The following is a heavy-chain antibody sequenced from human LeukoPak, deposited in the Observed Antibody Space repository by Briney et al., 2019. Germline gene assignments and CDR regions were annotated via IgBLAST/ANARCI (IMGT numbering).Heavy chain of an antibody. CDR1: GFTFSNYA. Sequence: PGGSLRLSCAASGFTFSNYAMSWVRQAPGRGLEWVSAISGSGSSTYYADSVKGRFTISRDNSKNTLYVQMNSLRAEDTAVYYCAKGGAFKSGYVFDYWGQGTLVTVSS. CDR3: AKGGAFKSGYVFDY. CDR2: ISGSGSST. J-gene: IGHJ4*02. D-gene: IGHD3-9*01. V-gene: IGHV3-23*01.